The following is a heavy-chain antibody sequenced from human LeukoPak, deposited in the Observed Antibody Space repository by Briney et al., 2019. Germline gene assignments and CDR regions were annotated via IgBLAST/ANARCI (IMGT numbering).Heavy chain of an antibody. V-gene: IGHV4-61*02. CDR3: ARMKAYSSSWARPYYFDY. D-gene: IGHD6-13*01. J-gene: IGHJ4*02. Sequence: SETLSLTCTVSGGSISSSSYYWSWIRQPAGKGLEWIGRIYTSGSTNYNPSLKSRVTISVDTSKNQFSLKLSSVTAADTAVYYCARMKAYSSSWARPYYFDYWGQGTLVTVSS. CDR2: IYTSGST. CDR1: GGSISSSSYY.